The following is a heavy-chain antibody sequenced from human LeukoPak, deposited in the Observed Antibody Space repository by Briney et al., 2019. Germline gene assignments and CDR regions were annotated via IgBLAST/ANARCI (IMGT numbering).Heavy chain of an antibody. CDR2: LSDSGTST. CDR1: GFTFSSYA. D-gene: IGHD2-21*02. CDR3: AKTLWGLTLLSSGH. Sequence: SGGSLRLSCAASGFTFSSYAMSWVRQAPGKGVMWVSGLSDSGTSTYYADSVKGRFTIYRDNSKNVLYLQMNSLRADDTALYYCAKTLWGLTLLSSGHWGQGTLVTVSS. J-gene: IGHJ4*02. V-gene: IGHV3-23*01.